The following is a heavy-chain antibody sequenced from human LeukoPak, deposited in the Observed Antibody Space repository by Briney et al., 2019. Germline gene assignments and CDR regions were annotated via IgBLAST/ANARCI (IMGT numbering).Heavy chain of an antibody. CDR1: GFTFSSYE. J-gene: IGHJ4*02. V-gene: IGHV3-48*03. D-gene: IGHD6-13*01. CDR3: ASRSWYALDY. CDR2: ISSSGSTM. Sequence: GGSLRLSCAASGFTFSSYEMNWVRQAPGKGLEWISHISSSGSTMYYADSVKGRFTISRDNAKNSLYLQMNSLRAEDTAIYYCASRSWYALDYWGQGTLVTVSS.